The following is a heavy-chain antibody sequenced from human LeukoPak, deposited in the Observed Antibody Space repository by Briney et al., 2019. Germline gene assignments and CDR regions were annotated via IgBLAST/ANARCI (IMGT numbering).Heavy chain of an antibody. CDR2: ITGSGSTI. CDR1: GFTFSSYE. D-gene: IGHD5/OR15-5a*01. CDR3: ARDLRPGAFDI. J-gene: IGHJ3*02. Sequence: GGSLRLSCAASGFTFSSYELNWVRQAPGKGLEWVSYITGSGSTIYYAGSVQGRFTISTDNAKNSLYLQMNSLRAEDTAVYYCARDLRPGAFDIWGQGTMVTVSS. V-gene: IGHV3-48*03.